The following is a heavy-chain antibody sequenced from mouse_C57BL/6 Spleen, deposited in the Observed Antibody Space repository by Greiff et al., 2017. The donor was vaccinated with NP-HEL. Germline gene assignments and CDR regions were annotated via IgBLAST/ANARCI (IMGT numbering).Heavy chain of an antibody. V-gene: IGHV1-64*01. J-gene: IGHJ2*01. CDR3: ASPDYYVSSSVDY. Sequence: QVQLQQPGAELVKPGASVKLSCKASGYTFTSYWMHWVKQRPGQGLEWIGMIHPNSGSTNYNEKFTSKATLTVDKSSSTAYMQLSSLTSEDSAVYYCASPDYYVSSSVDYWGQGTTLTVSS. CDR1: GYTFTSYW. CDR2: IHPNSGST. D-gene: IGHD1-1*01.